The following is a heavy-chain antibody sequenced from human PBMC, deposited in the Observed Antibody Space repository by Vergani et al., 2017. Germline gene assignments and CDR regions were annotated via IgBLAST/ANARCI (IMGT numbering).Heavy chain of an antibody. CDR2: ISWNSGSI. CDR3: AKASDIVVVPAAIGGYYFDY. D-gene: IGHD2-2*02. CDR1: GFTFDDYA. J-gene: IGHJ4*02. V-gene: IGHV3-9*01. Sequence: EVQLVESGGGLVQPGRSLRLSCAASGFTFDDYAMHWVRQAPGKGLGWVSGISWNSGSIGYAYSVKGRFTISRDNAKNSLYLQMNSLRAEDTALYYCAKASDIVVVPAAIGGYYFDYWGQGTLVTVSS.